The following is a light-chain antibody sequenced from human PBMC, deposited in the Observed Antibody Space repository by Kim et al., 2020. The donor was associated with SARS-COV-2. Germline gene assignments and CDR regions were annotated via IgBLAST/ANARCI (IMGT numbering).Light chain of an antibody. J-gene: IGLJ2*01. CDR2: GKN. CDR3: NSRDSSGNHVV. V-gene: IGLV3-19*01. Sequence: SSALTQDPAVSVALGQTVRITCQGDSLRSYYASWYQQKPGQAPVLVIYGKNNRPSGIPDRFYGSSSGNTASLTITGAQAEDEADYYCNSRDSSGNHVVFGGGTQLTVL. CDR1: SLRSYY.